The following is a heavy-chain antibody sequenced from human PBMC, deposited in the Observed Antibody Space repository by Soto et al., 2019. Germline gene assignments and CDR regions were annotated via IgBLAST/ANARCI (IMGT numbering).Heavy chain of an antibody. J-gene: IGHJ6*02. Sequence: QVQLVQCGDEVKKPGASVKVSCKASGYVYVNYGIAWVRQAQRQGLEWMGWISPYTGNTHSASKVQGRLTMTTDTSQSTAHMDLGSLTSDDTAVYYCVMVDNYVTPTPQDVWGQGTTVTVSS. CDR3: VMVDNYVTPTPQDV. CDR2: ISPYTGNT. CDR1: GYVYVNYG. D-gene: IGHD3-16*01. V-gene: IGHV1-18*01.